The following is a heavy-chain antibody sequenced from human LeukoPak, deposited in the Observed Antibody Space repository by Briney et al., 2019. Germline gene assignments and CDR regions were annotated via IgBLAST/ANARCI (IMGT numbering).Heavy chain of an antibody. Sequence: ASVKVSCKASGYTFTGYYMHWVRQAPGQGLEWMGWINPNSGGTNYAQKFQGRVTMTRDTSISTAYMELSRLRSDDTAVYYCARDPTYSSGGYYMDVWDKGTTVTVSS. CDR2: INPNSGGT. J-gene: IGHJ6*03. D-gene: IGHD6-25*01. CDR3: ARDPTYSSGGYYMDV. V-gene: IGHV1-2*02. CDR1: GYTFTGYY.